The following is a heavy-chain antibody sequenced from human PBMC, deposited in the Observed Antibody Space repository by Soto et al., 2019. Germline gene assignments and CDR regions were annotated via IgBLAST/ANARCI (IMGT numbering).Heavy chain of an antibody. V-gene: IGHV3-7*01. CDR2: IKQDGSEK. CDR1: GFTFSSYW. CDR3: ERGASAGRGWAV. D-gene: IGHD6-13*01. Sequence: EVQLVESGGGLVQPGGSLRLSCAASGFTFSSYWMSWVRQAPVKGLEWVGNIKQDGSEKNYVDCVKGRFTISRDNAKNSRYMEMNSLRAEETAVYYCERGASAGRGWAVWGQGTTVVVSS. J-gene: IGHJ6*02.